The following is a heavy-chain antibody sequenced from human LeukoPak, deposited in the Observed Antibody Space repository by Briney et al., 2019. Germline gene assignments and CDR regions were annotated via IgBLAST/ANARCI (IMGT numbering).Heavy chain of an antibody. CDR2: IYHSGST. Sequence: PTETLSLTCAVSGVSISSGGYSWSWIRQPPGKGLEWIGYIYHSGSTYYNPSLKSRVTISVDRSKNQFSLKLSSVTAADTAMYYCARAAAGTGWWFDPWGQGTLVTVSS. V-gene: IGHV4-30-2*01. D-gene: IGHD6-13*01. CDR3: ARAAAGTGWWFDP. J-gene: IGHJ5*02. CDR1: GVSISSGGYS.